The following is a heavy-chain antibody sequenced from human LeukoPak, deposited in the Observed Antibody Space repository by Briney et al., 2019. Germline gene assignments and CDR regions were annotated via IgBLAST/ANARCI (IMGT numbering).Heavy chain of an antibody. CDR2: IYTSGST. CDR1: GGSISSGSYY. V-gene: IGHV4-61*02. CDR3: ARHRGGNFDY. D-gene: IGHD3-16*01. Sequence: PSQTLSLTCTVSGGSISSGSYYWSWIRQPAGKGLEWIGRIYTSGSTNYNPSLKSRVTISVDTSKNQFSLKLSSVTAADTAVYYCARHRGGNFDYWGQGTLVTVSS. J-gene: IGHJ4*02.